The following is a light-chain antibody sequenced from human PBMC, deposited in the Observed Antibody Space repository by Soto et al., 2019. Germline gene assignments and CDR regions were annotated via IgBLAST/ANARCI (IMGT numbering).Light chain of an antibody. V-gene: IGKV3-11*01. Sequence: EIVLTQSPATLSLSPGERATLSCRASQTVSSSLAWYQPKPGQAPRLLIYEVSNMATGIPARFSGSGSGADFTLTISSLEPGDFALYDCQQHINGPLTFGGGTTG. CDR2: EVS. CDR1: QTVSSS. CDR3: QQHINGPLT. J-gene: IGKJ4*01.